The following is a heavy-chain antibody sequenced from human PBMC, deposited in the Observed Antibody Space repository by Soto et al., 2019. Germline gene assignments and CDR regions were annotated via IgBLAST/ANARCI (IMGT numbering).Heavy chain of an antibody. CDR2: IKQDGSEK. J-gene: IGHJ6*03. CDR3: ASDPYSKYYYYYMDV. CDR1: GFTFSSYW. V-gene: IGHV3-7*01. D-gene: IGHD4-4*01. Sequence: EVQLVESGGGLVQPGGSLRLSCAASGFTFSSYWMSWVRQAPGKGLEWVANIKQDGSEKYYVDSVKGRFTISRDNAKNSLYLQMNSLRAEDTAVYYCASDPYSKYYYYYMDVWGKGTTVTVSS.